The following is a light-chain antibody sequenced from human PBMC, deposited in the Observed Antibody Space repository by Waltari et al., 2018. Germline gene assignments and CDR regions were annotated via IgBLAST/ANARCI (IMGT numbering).Light chain of an antibody. Sequence: DIQMTLSPSSLSASVGDRVTITCQASQDISNYLNWYQQKPGKAPKLLIYDASNLETGVPSRFSGSGSGTDFTFTISSLQPEDIATYYCQQYDNLFLTFGGGTKVEIK. CDR3: QQYDNLFLT. CDR1: QDISNY. CDR2: DAS. V-gene: IGKV1-33*01. J-gene: IGKJ4*01.